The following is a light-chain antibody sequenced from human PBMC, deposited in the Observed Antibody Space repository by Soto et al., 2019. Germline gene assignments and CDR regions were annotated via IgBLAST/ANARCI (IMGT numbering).Light chain of an antibody. CDR3: QQYDSSPRT. CDR1: QSVNSNY. J-gene: IGKJ1*01. CDR2: GAS. V-gene: IGKV3-20*01. Sequence: EIVLTQSPGTLSLSPGERATLSCRASQSVNSNYLAWYQQKPGQRPRVLMYGASSRATGIPDWFSGSGSGTDFTLTISRLEPEDFAVYYCQQYDSSPRTFGQGTKVEIK.